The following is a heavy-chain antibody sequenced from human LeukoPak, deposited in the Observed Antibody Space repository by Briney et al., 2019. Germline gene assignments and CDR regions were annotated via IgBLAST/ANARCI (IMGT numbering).Heavy chain of an antibody. D-gene: IGHD3-10*01. Sequence: PSQTLSLTCTVSGGSISSGGYYWSWIRQHPGKGLEWIGYIYYSGSTYYNPSLKSRVTISVDTSKNHFPLKLSSVTAADTAVYYCARVYYGSGSYIFDYWGQGTLVTVSS. CDR1: GGSISSGGYY. CDR2: IYYSGST. V-gene: IGHV4-31*03. CDR3: ARVYYGSGSYIFDY. J-gene: IGHJ4*02.